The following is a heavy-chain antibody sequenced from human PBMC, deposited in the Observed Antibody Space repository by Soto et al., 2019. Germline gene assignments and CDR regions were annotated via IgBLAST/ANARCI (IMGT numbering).Heavy chain of an antibody. J-gene: IGHJ6*04. CDR2: IYYSGST. CDR1: GGSISSGDYY. Sequence: SETLSLTCTVSGGSISSGDYYWSWIRQPPGKGLEWIGYIYYSGSTYYNPSLKSRVTISVDTSKNQFSLKLSSVTAADTAVYYCATGIHLWLLRDYYYGMDVWGEGTPVTVYS. CDR3: ATGIHLWLLRDYYYGMDV. V-gene: IGHV4-30-4*01. D-gene: IGHD5-18*01.